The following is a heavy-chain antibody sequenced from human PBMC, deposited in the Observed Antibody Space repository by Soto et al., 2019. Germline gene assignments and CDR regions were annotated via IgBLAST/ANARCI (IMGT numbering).Heavy chain of an antibody. CDR2: IDAGNGNT. Sequence: ASVKVSCKASGYNFTSYAMHWVRQAPGQRLERMGWIDAGNGNTKYSQKFQGRVTITRDTSASTAYMELSSLRSEDTAVYYCARSIVVVTALDCWGQGTLVTVSS. J-gene: IGHJ4*02. CDR1: GYNFTSYA. D-gene: IGHD2-21*02. V-gene: IGHV1-3*01. CDR3: ARSIVVVTALDC.